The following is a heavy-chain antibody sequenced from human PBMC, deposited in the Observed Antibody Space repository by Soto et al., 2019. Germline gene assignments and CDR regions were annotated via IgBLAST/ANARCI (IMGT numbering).Heavy chain of an antibody. CDR1: GFAFSSYW. J-gene: IGHJ4*02. V-gene: IGHV3-74*01. Sequence: EVHLVESGGGSVQPGGSLKLSCAGSGFAFSSYWIHWVRQVPGKGLVWVSRINGDGSTTSYADSVRGQFTISRDNAKDTPYLQMNSLRAEDTALYYCPRVRQGRYYFNYWGQGTLVTVSS. CDR2: INGDGSTT. CDR3: PRVRQGRYYFNY.